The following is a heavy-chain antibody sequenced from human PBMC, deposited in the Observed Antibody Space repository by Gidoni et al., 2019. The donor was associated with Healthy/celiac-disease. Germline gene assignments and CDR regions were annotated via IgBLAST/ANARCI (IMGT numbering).Heavy chain of an antibody. CDR2: ISGSGGRT. V-gene: IGHV3-23*02. Sequence: VSLLVSGGVLAQSGVSLSLSCTTSGFTFSSYAMRWVRQAPGKGLAWVSAISGSGGRTYDEDSVKGRFTNSRDNAKNTLYLQMNSLRDEDTAVYYCAKVSVGDKDYWGQGTLVTVSS. CDR1: GFTFSSYA. CDR3: AKVSVGDKDY. J-gene: IGHJ4*02. D-gene: IGHD1-26*01.